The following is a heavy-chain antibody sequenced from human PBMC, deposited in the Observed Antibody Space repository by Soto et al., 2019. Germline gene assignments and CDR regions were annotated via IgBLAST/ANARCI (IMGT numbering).Heavy chain of an antibody. J-gene: IGHJ4*02. Sequence: DVRLVESGGGFIQPGGSLRLSCAASGFSFEEYEMNWVRQAPGQGLEWVSYINQYGKITYYADSVKGRFTVSRDDAKNSLFLQMDSLRAEVTALYYCARAAWSDEGWDHWGQGILVTVSS. CDR1: GFSFEEYE. CDR3: ARAAWSDEGWDH. D-gene: IGHD1-26*01. CDR2: INQYGKIT. V-gene: IGHV3-48*03.